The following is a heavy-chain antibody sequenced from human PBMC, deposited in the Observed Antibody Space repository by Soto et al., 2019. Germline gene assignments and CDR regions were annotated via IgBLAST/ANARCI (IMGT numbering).Heavy chain of an antibody. CDR1: GFTFSSYS. CDR2: ISSSSSYI. D-gene: IGHD6-13*01. V-gene: IGHV3-21*01. Sequence: EVQLVESGGGLVKPGGSLRLSCAASGFTFSSYSMNWVRQAPGKGLEWVSSISSSSSYIYYADSVKGRFTISRDNAKNSLYLQMNSLRAEDTAVYYCARAGAQQRDVNWFDPWGQGTLVTVSS. CDR3: ARAGAQQRDVNWFDP. J-gene: IGHJ5*02.